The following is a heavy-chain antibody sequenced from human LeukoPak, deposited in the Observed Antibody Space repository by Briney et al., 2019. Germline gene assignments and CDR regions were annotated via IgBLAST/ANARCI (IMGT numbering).Heavy chain of an antibody. Sequence: SGTLSLTCAVSGDSMISTNWWSWVRQPPGKGLELIGEIYHTGSTNYNPSLQSRVTISIDKSKNQFSLRLSSVTAADTAFYYCARRGGFFDFWGQGTLVTVSS. J-gene: IGHJ4*02. V-gene: IGHV4-4*02. D-gene: IGHD3-16*01. CDR2: IYHTGST. CDR3: ARRGGFFDF. CDR1: GDSMISTNW.